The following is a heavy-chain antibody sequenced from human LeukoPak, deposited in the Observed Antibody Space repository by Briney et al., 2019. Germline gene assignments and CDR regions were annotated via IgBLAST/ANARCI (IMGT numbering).Heavy chain of an antibody. CDR1: GYTFTSYY. V-gene: IGHV1-46*01. CDR3: AREDPTSVYYYGMDV. Sequence: ASVNVSCKASGYTFTSYYMHWVRQAPGQGLEWMGIINPSGGSTSYAQKFQGRVTMTRDTSTSTVYMELSSLRSEDTAVYYCAREDPTSVYYYGMDVWGQGTTVTVSS. J-gene: IGHJ6*02. CDR2: INPSGGST.